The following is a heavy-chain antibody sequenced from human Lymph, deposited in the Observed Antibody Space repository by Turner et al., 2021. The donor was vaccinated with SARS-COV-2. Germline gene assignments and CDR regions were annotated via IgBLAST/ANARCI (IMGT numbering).Heavy chain of an antibody. CDR3: ARDLGTYGMDV. Sequence: EVQLVDTGGGLIQPGGSLRLSCAASGIIVSRNYMNWVRKAPGKGLEWVSVIYSGGTTYYADSVKGRFTISRDNSKNTLYLRMNSLRVEDTAVYYCARDLGTYGMDVWGQGTTVTVSS. V-gene: IGHV3-53*02. D-gene: IGHD6-13*01. J-gene: IGHJ6*02. CDR1: GIIVSRNY. CDR2: IYSGGTT.